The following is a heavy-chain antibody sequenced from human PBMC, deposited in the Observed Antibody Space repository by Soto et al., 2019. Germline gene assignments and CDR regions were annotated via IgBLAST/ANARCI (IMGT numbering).Heavy chain of an antibody. CDR2: IYYSGST. V-gene: IGHV4-30-4*01. D-gene: IGHD1-26*01. CDR1: GGSISSGDYY. Sequence: TLSLTCTVSGGSISSGDYYWSWIRQPPGKGLEWIGYIYYSGSTYYNPSLKSRVTISVDTSMNQFSLKLSSVAAAVTAGYYCARGATYYPSAMDVWGQVTTVTVSS. CDR3: ARGATYYPSAMDV. J-gene: IGHJ6*02.